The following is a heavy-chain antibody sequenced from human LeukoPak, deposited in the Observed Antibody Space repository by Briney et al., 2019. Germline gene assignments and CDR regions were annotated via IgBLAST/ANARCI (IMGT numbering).Heavy chain of an antibody. CDR3: AGLVPASMGGIPSDY. CDR1: GYTFTGYY. V-gene: IGHV1-2*06. D-gene: IGHD2-2*01. J-gene: IGHJ4*02. CDR2: INPNSGGT. Sequence: ASVKVSCKASGYTFTGYYMHWVRQAPGQGLEWMGRINPNSGGTNYAQKFQGRVTMTRDTSISTAYMELSRLRSDDTAVYYCAGLVPASMGGIPSDYWGQGTLVTVSS.